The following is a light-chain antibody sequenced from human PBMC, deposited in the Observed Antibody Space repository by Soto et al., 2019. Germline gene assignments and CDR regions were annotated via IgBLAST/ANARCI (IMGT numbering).Light chain of an antibody. CDR2: EVN. V-gene: IGLV2-14*01. Sequence: QSALTQAASASGSPGQSITISCTGTSSDVGAYNHVSWYQQRPGKAPKVVIFEVNNRPSGVSSRFSGSKSGNTASLTISGLQTEDEADYYCASHTTSSTWVFGGGTKLTVL. J-gene: IGLJ3*02. CDR1: SSDVGAYNH. CDR3: ASHTTSSTWV.